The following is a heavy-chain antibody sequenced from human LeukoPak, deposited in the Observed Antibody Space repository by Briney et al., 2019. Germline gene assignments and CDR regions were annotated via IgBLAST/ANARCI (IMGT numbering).Heavy chain of an antibody. Sequence: GGSLRLSCAASGFTFSDYHMSWIRQVPGKGLEWISYISSSGGTISYADSVKGRFTISRDNAKNSLYLQMNSLRVEDTAAYYCAKDAVRGSGRINWFDTWGQGTVVTVSS. CDR1: GFTFSDYH. V-gene: IGHV3-11*01. D-gene: IGHD3-10*01. CDR2: ISSSGGTI. CDR3: AKDAVRGSGRINWFDT. J-gene: IGHJ5*02.